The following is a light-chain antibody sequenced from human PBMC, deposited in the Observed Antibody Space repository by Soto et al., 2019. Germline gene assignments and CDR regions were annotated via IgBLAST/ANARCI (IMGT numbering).Light chain of an antibody. CDR3: QTWGTGIHVV. CDR1: SCHSSYA. Sequence: QPVLTQSPSASASLGASVKLTCTLSSCHSSYAIAWHQQQPEKGPRYLMKLNSDGSHSKGDGIPDRFSGSSSGAERYLTISSRQSEDEADYYCQTWGTGIHVVFGGGTQLTVL. J-gene: IGLJ2*01. CDR2: LNSDGSH. V-gene: IGLV4-69*01.